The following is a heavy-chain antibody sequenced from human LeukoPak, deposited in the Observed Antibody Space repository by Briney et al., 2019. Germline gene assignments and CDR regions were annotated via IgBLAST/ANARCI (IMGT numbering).Heavy chain of an antibody. CDR1: GYSCTSYW. V-gene: IGHV5-10-1*01. J-gene: IGHJ5*02. CDR3: ERHGEENIVVVVAATQNWFDP. CDR2: IDPSDSYT. Sequence: GESLKISCKGSGYSCTSYWINWVRQMPGKGLEWMGRIDPSDSYTNYSPSFQGHVTISADKSISTAYLQWSSLKASDTAMYYCERHGEENIVVVVAATQNWFDPWGQGTLVTVSS. D-gene: IGHD2-15*01.